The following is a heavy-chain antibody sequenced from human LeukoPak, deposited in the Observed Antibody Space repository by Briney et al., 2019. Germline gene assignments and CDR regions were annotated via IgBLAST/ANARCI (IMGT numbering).Heavy chain of an antibody. CDR3: ARDRSDYGDYVGY. CDR2: ISSSSSTI. J-gene: IGHJ4*02. D-gene: IGHD4-17*01. CDR1: GFTFSSYS. V-gene: IGHV3-48*02. Sequence: GGSLRLSCAASGFTFSSYSMNWVRQAPGKGLEWVSYISSSSSTIYYADSVKGRFTISRDNAKNSLYLQMNSLGDEDTAVYYCARDRSDYGDYVGYWGQGTLVTVSS.